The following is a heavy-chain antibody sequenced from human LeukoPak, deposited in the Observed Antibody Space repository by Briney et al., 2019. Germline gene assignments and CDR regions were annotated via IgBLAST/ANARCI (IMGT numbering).Heavy chain of an antibody. D-gene: IGHD2-15*01. CDR1: GFTFSSYA. V-gene: IGHV3-21*01. Sequence: PGGSLRLSCAASGFTFSSYAMSWVRQAPGKGLEWVSSISSSSSYIYYADSVKGRFTISRDNAKNSLYLQMNSLRAEDTAVYYCARGAPYCSGANCMYYFDYWGQGTLVTVSS. J-gene: IGHJ4*02. CDR2: ISSSSSYI. CDR3: ARGAPYCSGANCMYYFDY.